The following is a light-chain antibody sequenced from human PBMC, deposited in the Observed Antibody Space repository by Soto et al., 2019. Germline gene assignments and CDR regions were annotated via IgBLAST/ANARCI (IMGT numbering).Light chain of an antibody. J-gene: IGKJ1*01. CDR1: QSISSW. Sequence: DIQITHSPSTLSTSVGDRVTITCRASQSISSWLAWYQQKPGKAPKLLIYDASSLESGVPSRFSGSGSGTEFTLTISSLQPDDIATYYCQQYNSYSETFGQGTKV. V-gene: IGKV1-5*01. CDR3: QQYNSYSET. CDR2: DAS.